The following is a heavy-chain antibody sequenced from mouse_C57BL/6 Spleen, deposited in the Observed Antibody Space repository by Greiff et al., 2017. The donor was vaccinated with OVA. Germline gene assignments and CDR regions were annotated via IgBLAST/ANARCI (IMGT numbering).Heavy chain of an antibody. V-gene: IGHV1-18*01. CDR3: ARVIYYGNYYAMDY. CDR2: INPNNGGT. J-gene: IGHJ4*01. D-gene: IGHD2-1*01. Sequence: VQLQQSGPELVKPGASVKIPCKASGYTFTDYNMDWVKQSHGKSLEWIGDINPNNGGTIYNQKFKGKATLTVDNSSSTAYMELRSLTSEDTAVYYCARVIYYGNYYAMDYWGQGTSVTVSS. CDR1: GYTFTDYN.